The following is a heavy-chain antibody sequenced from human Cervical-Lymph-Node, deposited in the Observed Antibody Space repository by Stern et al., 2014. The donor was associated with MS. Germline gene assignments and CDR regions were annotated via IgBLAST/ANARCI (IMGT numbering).Heavy chain of an antibody. J-gene: IGHJ5*02. V-gene: IGHV1-8*01. D-gene: IGHD1-26*01. Sequence: VQLVESGAEVKKPGASVKVSCKASGYIFSSDDINWVRQASGQGLEWMAWINTDSGDTGYAQKFQGRVTLTRDTSINTAYMEMTSLTSDDTAIYYCTKAWESWGQGTLITVSS. CDR3: TKAWES. CDR2: INTDSGDT. CDR1: GYIFSSDD.